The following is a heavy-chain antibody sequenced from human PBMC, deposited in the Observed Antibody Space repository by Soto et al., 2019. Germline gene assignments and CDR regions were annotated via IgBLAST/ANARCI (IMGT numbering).Heavy chain of an antibody. D-gene: IGHD3-10*01. CDR1: GGSISSSSYY. CDR2: IYYSGST. Sequence: SETLSLTCTVSGGSISSSSYYWGWIRQPPGKGLEWIGSIYYSGSTYYNPSLKSRVTMSVDTSKNQFSLKLSSVTAADTAVYYCARLAWFGELPDYWGQGTLVTVSS. CDR3: ARLAWFGELPDY. J-gene: IGHJ4*02. V-gene: IGHV4-39*01.